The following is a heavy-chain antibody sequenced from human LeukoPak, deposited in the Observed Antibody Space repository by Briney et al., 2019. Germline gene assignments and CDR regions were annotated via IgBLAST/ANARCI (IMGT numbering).Heavy chain of an antibody. CDR3: AGDGTRRYMDV. D-gene: IGHD1-14*01. J-gene: IGHJ6*03. V-gene: IGHV4-61*02. Sequence: SETLSLTCTVSGGSISSGSYYWSWIRQPAGKGLEWVGRIYTSGSTNYNPSLKSRVTISVDTSKNQFSLKLSSVTAADTAVYYCAGDGTRRYMDVWGKGTTVTVSS. CDR2: IYTSGST. CDR1: GGSISSGSYY.